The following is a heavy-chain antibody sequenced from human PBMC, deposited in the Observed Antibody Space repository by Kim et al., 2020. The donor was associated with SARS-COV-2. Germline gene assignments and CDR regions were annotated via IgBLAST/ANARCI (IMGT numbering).Heavy chain of an antibody. D-gene: IGHD2-2*01. V-gene: IGHV1-69*04. CDR2: IIPILGIA. CDR1: GGTFSSYA. Sequence: SVKVSCKASGGTFSSYAISWVRQAPGQGLEWMGRIIPILGIANYAQKFQGRVTITADKSTSTAYMELSSLRSEDTAVYYCARDCLYCSSTSCYDRCDYWGHGTLVTVSS. CDR3: ARDCLYCSSTSCYDRCDY. J-gene: IGHJ4*01.